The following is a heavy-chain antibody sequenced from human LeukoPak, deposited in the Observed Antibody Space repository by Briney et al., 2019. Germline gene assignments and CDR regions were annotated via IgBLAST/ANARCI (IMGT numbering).Heavy chain of an antibody. CDR2: IYYSGST. CDR3: ARGMMTYYSYIDV. J-gene: IGHJ6*03. V-gene: IGHV4-59*01. Sequence: SSETLSLTCTVSGGSISSYYWSWIRQPPGKGLEWIGYIYYSGSTHYNPSLKSRVTISVDTTKNQFPLKLSSVTAADTAVYYCARGMMTYYSYIDVWGKGTTVTVSS. D-gene: IGHD3-16*01. CDR1: GGSISSYY.